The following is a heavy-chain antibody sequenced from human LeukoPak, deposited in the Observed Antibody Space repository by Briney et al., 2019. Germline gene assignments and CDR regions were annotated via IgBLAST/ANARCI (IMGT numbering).Heavy chain of an antibody. D-gene: IGHD4-17*01. CDR1: GGSISTYY. V-gene: IGHV4-59*08. CDR3: ARVGYGDHFDY. Sequence: SETLSLTCTVSGGSISTYYWSWIRQPPGKGLEWIGCLYHSGTTNYNPSLKSRVTISVDTSKNQFSLRLSSVTAADTAVYYCARVGYGDHFDYWGQGTLVTVSS. CDR2: LYHSGTT. J-gene: IGHJ4*02.